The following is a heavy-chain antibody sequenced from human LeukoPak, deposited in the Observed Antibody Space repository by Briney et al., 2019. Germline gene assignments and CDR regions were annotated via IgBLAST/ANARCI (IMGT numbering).Heavy chain of an antibody. D-gene: IGHD3-22*01. Sequence: SQTLSLTCTVSGGSISSGDYYWSWIRQPPGKGLEWIGYIYSSGSTYYNPSLKSRVTISVDTSKNQFSLKLSSVTAADTAVYYCARGGNGSSGYYYARYWGQGTLVTVSS. CDR1: GGSISSGDYY. CDR2: IYSSGST. CDR3: ARGGNGSSGYYYARY. J-gene: IGHJ4*02. V-gene: IGHV4-30-4*01.